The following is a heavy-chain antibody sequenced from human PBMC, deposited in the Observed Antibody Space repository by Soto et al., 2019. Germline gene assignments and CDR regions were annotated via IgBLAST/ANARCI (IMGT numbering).Heavy chain of an antibody. CDR1: GGTFSSYA. CDR2: IIPIFGTA. D-gene: IGHD3-10*01. V-gene: IGHV1-69*13. CDR3: AREGDYYGSGSYYRSRQYYYYGMDV. Sequence: ASVKVSCKASGGTFSSYAISWVRQTPGQGLEWMGGIIPIFGTANYAQKFQGRVAITADESTSTAYMELSSLRSEDTAVYYCAREGDYYGSGSYYRSRQYYYYGMDVWGQGTTVTVSS. J-gene: IGHJ6*02.